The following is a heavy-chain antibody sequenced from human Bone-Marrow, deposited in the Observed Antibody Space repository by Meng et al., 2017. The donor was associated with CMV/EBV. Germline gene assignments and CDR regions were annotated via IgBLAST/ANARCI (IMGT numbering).Heavy chain of an antibody. J-gene: IGHJ3*01. CDR3: AGRGPYGRALDV. V-gene: IGHV1-69*10. D-gene: IGHD3-10*01. Sequence: SVKVSCKASGGTSNTYTFNWVRQAPGRGLEWMGGIIPYLDEPNYAQTFQGRVTITSDRSTAAYMELRSLRSEDTAVYFCAGRGPYGRALDVWGQGTLVTVSS. CDR2: IIPYLDEP. CDR1: GGTSNTYT.